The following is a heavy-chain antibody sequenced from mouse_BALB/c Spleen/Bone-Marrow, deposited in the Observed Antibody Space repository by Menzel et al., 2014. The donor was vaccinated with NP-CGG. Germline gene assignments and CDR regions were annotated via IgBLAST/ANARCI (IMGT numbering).Heavy chain of an antibody. CDR1: GFDFSRYW. V-gene: IGHV4-1*02. CDR3: ARLGYYGGFAY. Sequence: EVKLVESGGGLVQPGGSLKLSCAASGFDFSRYWMSWVRQAPGKGLEWIGEINPDSSTINHTPSLKDKFIVSRDNAKNTLYLQMSKVRSEDTALYYCARLGYYGGFAYWGQGTLVTVSA. D-gene: IGHD2-3*01. J-gene: IGHJ3*01. CDR2: INPDSSTI.